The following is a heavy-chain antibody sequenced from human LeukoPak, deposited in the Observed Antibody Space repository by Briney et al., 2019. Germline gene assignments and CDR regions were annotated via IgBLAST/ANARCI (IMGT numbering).Heavy chain of an antibody. J-gene: IGHJ6*03. CDR1: GYTFTSYY. V-gene: IGHV1-69*13. CDR3: ARSIAVAEYYMDV. D-gene: IGHD6-19*01. CDR2: IIPIFGTA. Sequence: ASVKVSCKASGYTFTSYYMHWVRQAPGQGLEWMGGIIPIFGTANYAQKFQGRVTITADESTSTAYMELSSLRSEDTAVYYCARSIAVAEYYMDVWGKGTTVTISS.